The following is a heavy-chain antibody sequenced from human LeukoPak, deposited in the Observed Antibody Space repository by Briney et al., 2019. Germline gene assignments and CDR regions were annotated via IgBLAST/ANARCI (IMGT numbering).Heavy chain of an antibody. V-gene: IGHV1-8*01. Sequence: ASVKVSCKASGYTFTSYDINWVRQATGQGLEWMGWMNPNSGNTGYAQKFQGRVTMTRNTSISTAYMELSSLRSEDTAVYYCAREGRLRGDGDYWGQGTLVTVSS. D-gene: IGHD4-17*01. CDR2: MNPNSGNT. CDR3: AREGRLRGDGDY. CDR1: GYTFTSYD. J-gene: IGHJ4*02.